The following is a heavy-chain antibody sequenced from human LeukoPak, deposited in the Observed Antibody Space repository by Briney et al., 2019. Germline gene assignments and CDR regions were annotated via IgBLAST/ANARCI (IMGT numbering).Heavy chain of an antibody. V-gene: IGHV3-20*04. CDR3: AREIDDDGDNWFDP. J-gene: IGHJ5*02. CDR1: GGSISSGGYS. D-gene: IGHD1-1*01. Sequence: ETLSLTCAVSGGSISSGGYSWSWVRQAPGNGLEWVSGINWNGGSTGYADSVKGRFTISRDNAKNSLYLQMNSLRAEDTAFYYCAREIDDDGDNWFDPWGQGTLVTVSS. CDR2: INWNGGST.